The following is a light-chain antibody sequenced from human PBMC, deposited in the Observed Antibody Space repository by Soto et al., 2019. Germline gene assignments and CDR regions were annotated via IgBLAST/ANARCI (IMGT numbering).Light chain of an antibody. V-gene: IGKV3-20*01. J-gene: IGKJ3*01. CDR1: QSVSSSY. CDR3: QQYGSSPRIT. CDR2: GAS. Sequence: EIVLTQSPGTLSLSPGERATLSCRASQSVSSSYLAWYQQKPGQAPRLLIYGASSRATGIPDRFSGSGSGTDFTLTISRLEPEDFAVYYCQQYGSSPRITFGPGTTVDLK.